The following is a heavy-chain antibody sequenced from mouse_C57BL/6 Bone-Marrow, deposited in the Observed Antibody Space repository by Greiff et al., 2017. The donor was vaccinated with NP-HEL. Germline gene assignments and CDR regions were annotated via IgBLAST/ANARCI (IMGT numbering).Heavy chain of an antibody. Sequence: EVQLQQSGAELVRPGASVKLSCTASGFNIKDYYMHWVKQRPEQGLEWIGRIDPEVGDTEYAPKFQGKATMTADTSSNTAYLQLSSLTSEDTAVYYCTLTYYYGSRGWYFDVWGTGTTVTVSS. J-gene: IGHJ1*03. D-gene: IGHD1-1*01. CDR1: GFNIKDYY. CDR2: IDPEVGDT. CDR3: TLTYYYGSRGWYFDV. V-gene: IGHV14-1*01.